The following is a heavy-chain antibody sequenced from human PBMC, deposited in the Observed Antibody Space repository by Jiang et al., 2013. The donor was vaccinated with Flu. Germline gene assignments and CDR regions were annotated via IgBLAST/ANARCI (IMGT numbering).Heavy chain of an antibody. V-gene: IGHV3-21*01. CDR3: ARDKREGSDY. Sequence: FTFSSYSMNWVRQAPGKGLEWVSSISSSSSYIYYADSVKGRFTISRDNAKNSLYLQMNSLRAEDTAVYYCARDKREGSDYWGQGTLVTVSS. J-gene: IGHJ4*02. CDR2: ISSSSSYI. CDR1: FTFSSYS. D-gene: IGHD1-26*01.